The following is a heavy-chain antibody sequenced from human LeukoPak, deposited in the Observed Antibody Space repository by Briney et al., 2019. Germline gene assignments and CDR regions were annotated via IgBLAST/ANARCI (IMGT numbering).Heavy chain of an antibody. Sequence: GASVKVSCKASGYTFTSYDINWVRQATGQGLEWMGRMNPNSGNTGYAQKFQGRVTMTRNTSISTAYMELSSLRSEDTAVYYCAREGLNIVVVPAAISYYYYMDVWGKGTTVTVSS. CDR3: AREGLNIVVVPAAISYYYYMDV. V-gene: IGHV1-8*01. J-gene: IGHJ6*03. CDR1: GYTFTSYD. D-gene: IGHD2-2*02. CDR2: MNPNSGNT.